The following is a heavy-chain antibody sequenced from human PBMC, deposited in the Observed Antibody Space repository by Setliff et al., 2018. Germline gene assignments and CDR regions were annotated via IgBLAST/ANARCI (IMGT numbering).Heavy chain of an antibody. CDR2: IRSKTDGGTT. V-gene: IGHV3-15*05. CDR1: GFTFSNAW. CDR3: AKDRRYYYYYGMDV. Sequence: GGSLRLSCAASGFTFSNAWMSWVRQAPGKGLEWVGRIRSKTDGGTTDYAAPVKGRFTISRDDSKNSLYLQMNSLRAEDTALYYCAKDRRYYYYYGMDVWGQGTTVTVSS. J-gene: IGHJ6*02.